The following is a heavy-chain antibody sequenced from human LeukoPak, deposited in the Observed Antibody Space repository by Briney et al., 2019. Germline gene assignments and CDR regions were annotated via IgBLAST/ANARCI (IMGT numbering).Heavy chain of an antibody. CDR1: GGSISTYY. CDR2: MYGGGAT. Sequence: PSETLSLTCNVSGGSISTYYWNWIRQPAGKGLEWIGRMYGGGATRYNPSLGSRVTMSVDTSKNQVSLKQTSVTAADTAVYFCVRDQSGSGGHNNDAFDIWGQGTMVVVSA. CDR3: VRDQSGSGGHNNDAFDI. V-gene: IGHV4-4*07. J-gene: IGHJ3*02. D-gene: IGHD3-16*01.